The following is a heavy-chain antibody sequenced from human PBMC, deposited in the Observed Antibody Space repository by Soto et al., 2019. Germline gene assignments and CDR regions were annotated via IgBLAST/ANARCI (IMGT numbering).Heavy chain of an antibody. D-gene: IGHD5-12*01. Sequence: GESLKISCKGSGYSFTSYWISWVRQMPGKGLEWMGRIDPSDSYTNYSPSFQGHVTISADKSISTAYLQWSSLKASDTAMYYCARSFSGYDLLAGYYYYGMDVWGQGTTVTVSS. CDR2: IDPSDSYT. J-gene: IGHJ6*02. V-gene: IGHV5-10-1*01. CDR1: GYSFTSYW. CDR3: ARSFSGYDLLAGYYYYGMDV.